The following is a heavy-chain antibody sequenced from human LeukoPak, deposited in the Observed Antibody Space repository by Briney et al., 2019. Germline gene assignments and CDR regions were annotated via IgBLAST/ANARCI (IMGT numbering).Heavy chain of an antibody. J-gene: IGHJ4*02. CDR2: INPNSGGT. V-gene: IGHV1-2*02. CDR3: ARAGIVGAAIDY. Sequence: ASVKVSCKASGYTFTGYYMHWVRQAPGQGLEWIGWINPNSGGTNYAQKFQGRVTMTRDTSISTAYMELSRLRSDDTAVYYCARAGIVGAAIDYWGQGTLVTVSS. D-gene: IGHD1-26*01. CDR1: GYTFTGYY.